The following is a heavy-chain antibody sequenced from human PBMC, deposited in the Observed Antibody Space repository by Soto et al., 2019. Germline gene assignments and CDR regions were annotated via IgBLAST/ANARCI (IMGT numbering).Heavy chain of an antibody. D-gene: IGHD2-8*01. V-gene: IGHV4-39*01. CDR1: DDSIISGNYY. Sequence: SETLSLTCTFSDDSIISGNYYWGWIRQPSGKGLEWIGSFYFSGSTYYNPSLKSRVSISVDTSKNQLSLKLNSMTATDTAVYYCARLSPEVLMNAFDMWGQGTKVTVSS. CDR3: ARLSPEVLMNAFDM. CDR2: FYFSGST. J-gene: IGHJ3*02.